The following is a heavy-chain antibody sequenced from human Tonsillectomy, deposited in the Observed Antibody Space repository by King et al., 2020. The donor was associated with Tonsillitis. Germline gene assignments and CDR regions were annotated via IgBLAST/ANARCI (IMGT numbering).Heavy chain of an antibody. D-gene: IGHD1-26*01. Sequence: VQLVESGGGLVQPGGSLILSCAASGFTFSSYAMSWVRQAPGRGLEWVSGISGTSGSTYYAASVKGRFTISRDNSKNTLYLQMNSLSAEDTAVSYCAKDPPPQWVLFSVHNAFDIWGQGTMVTVSS. CDR1: GFTFSSYA. J-gene: IGHJ3*02. V-gene: IGHV3-23*04. CDR3: AKDPPPQWVLFSVHNAFDI. CDR2: ISGTSGST.